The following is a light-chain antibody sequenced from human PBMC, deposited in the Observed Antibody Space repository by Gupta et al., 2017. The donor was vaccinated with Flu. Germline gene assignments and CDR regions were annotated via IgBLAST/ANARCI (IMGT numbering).Light chain of an antibody. CDR3: QQYNNWPL. J-gene: IGKJ2*01. V-gene: IGKV3-15*01. Sequence: GERATIACRASQSLGGNVAGYQQRPGQAPRLVMYGASLRATGVPARFSGSGSGTEFTLTSSSLESDDFAIYYCQQYNNWPLFGQGTKLEI. CDR2: GAS. CDR1: QSLGGN.